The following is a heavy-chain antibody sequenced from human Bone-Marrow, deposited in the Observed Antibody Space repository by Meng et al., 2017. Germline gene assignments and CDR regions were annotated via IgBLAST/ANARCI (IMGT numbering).Heavy chain of an antibody. CDR3: ARVRWELPDY. CDR1: GYTFTGYY. D-gene: IGHD1-26*01. CDR2: INPNSGGA. V-gene: IGHV1-2*06. Sequence: VESGAEVKKPGASGKVSCKASGYTFTGYYMHWVRQAPGQGLEWMGRINPNSGGANYAQKFQGRVTMTRDTSISTAYMELSRLRSDDTAVYYCARVRWELPDYWGQGTLVTVSS. J-gene: IGHJ4*02.